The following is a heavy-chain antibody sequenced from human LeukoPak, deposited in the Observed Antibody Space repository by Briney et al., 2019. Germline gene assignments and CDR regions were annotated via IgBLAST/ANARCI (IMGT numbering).Heavy chain of an antibody. V-gene: IGHV4-39*06. CDR1: GGSISSSSYY. CDR3: ARDRKLVRDYYYYYYMDV. J-gene: IGHJ6*03. CDR2: IYYSGST. D-gene: IGHD6-6*01. Sequence: SETLSLTCTVSGGSISSSSYYWGWIRQPPGKGLEWIGSIYYSGSTYYNPSIKSRVTISVDTSKNQFTLKLSSVTAADTAVYYCARDRKLVRDYYYYYYMDVWGKGTTVTVSS.